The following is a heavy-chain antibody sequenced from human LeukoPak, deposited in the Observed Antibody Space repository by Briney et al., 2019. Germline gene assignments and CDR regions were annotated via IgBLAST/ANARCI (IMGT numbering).Heavy chain of an antibody. Sequence: SETLSLTCAVYGGSFSGYYWSWIRQPPGKGLEWIGEINHSGSTNYNPSLKSRVTISVDTSKNQFSLKLSSVTAADTAVYYCARGSSSSWYYYFQHWGQGTLVTVSS. CDR3: ARGSSSSWYYYFQH. CDR1: GGSFSGYY. D-gene: IGHD6-13*01. V-gene: IGHV4-34*01. J-gene: IGHJ1*01. CDR2: INHSGST.